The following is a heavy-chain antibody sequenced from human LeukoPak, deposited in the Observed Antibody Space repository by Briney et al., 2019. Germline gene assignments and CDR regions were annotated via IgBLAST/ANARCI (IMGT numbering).Heavy chain of an antibody. D-gene: IGHD1-7*01. CDR2: IWYGGSNK. CDR1: GFTFSSYG. J-gene: IGHJ4*02. Sequence: PGGSLRLSCAASGFTFSSYGMHWVRQAPGKGLEWVAVIWYGGSNKYYADSVKGRFTISRDNSKNTLYLQMNSLRAEDTAVYYCAKAALTGTTEISGFDYWGQGTLVTVSS. CDR3: AKAALTGTTEISGFDY. V-gene: IGHV3-30*02.